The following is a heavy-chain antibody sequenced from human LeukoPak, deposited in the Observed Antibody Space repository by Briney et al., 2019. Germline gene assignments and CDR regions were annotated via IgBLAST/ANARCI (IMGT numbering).Heavy chain of an antibody. CDR2: IRYDGSNK. CDR1: GFTFSSYG. CDR3: AKDGFITGTNLY. D-gene: IGHD1-7*01. J-gene: IGHJ4*02. V-gene: IGHV3-30*02. Sequence: GGSLRLSCAASGFTFSSYGMHWVRQAPGKGLEWAAFIRYDGSNKYYADSVKGRFTISRDNSKNTLYLQMNSLRAEDTAVYYCAKDGFITGTNLYWGQGTLVTVSS.